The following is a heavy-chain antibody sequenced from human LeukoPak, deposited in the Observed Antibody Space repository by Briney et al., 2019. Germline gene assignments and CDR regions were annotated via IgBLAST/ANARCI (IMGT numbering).Heavy chain of an antibody. J-gene: IGHJ6*02. CDR3: ARVRVGATPSSYGMDV. CDR2: INPNSGGT. CDR1: GYTFTGYY. V-gene: IGHV1-2*04. D-gene: IGHD1-26*01. Sequence: ASVKVSCKASGYTFTGYYMHWVRQAPGQGLEWMGWINPNSGGTNYAQKFQGWVTMTKDTSISTAYMELSRLRSDDTAVYYCARVRVGATPSSYGMDVWGQGTTVTVSS.